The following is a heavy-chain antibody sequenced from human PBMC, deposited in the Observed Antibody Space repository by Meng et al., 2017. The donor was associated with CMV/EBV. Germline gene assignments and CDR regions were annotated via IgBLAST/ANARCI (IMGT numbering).Heavy chain of an antibody. V-gene: IGHV3-21*01. CDR2: ISSSSIYI. Sequence: GGSLRLSCAASGFTFSSYSMNWVRQAPGKGLEWVSSISSSSIYIYYSDSVKGRFTISRDNAKNSLYLQMNSLRAEDTAVYYCARPYCSSTSCYAEMDVWGQGTTVTVSS. D-gene: IGHD2-2*01. J-gene: IGHJ6*02. CDR1: GFTFSSYS. CDR3: ARPYCSSTSCYAEMDV.